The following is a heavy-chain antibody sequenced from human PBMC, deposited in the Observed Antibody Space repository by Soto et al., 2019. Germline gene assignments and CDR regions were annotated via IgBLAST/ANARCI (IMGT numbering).Heavy chain of an antibody. CDR3: VIVDNYGTPTPQDV. D-gene: IGHD5-12*01. J-gene: IGHJ6*02. CDR1: GYIFVNYG. CDR2: ISPYTGNT. V-gene: IGHV1-18*01. Sequence: QVQLVQSGDEVKKPGASVKVSCKSSGYIFVNYGIAWVRQAPRQGLEWMGCISPYTGNTPSASKRHGIPYMTTASSTRTAYMELGRLTSDDTAVYYCVIVDNYGTPTPQDVWGQGTTVTVSS.